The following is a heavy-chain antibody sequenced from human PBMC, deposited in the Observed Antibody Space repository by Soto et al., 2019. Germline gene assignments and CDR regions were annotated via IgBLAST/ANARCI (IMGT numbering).Heavy chain of an antibody. V-gene: IGHV1-69*01. Sequence: QVQLVQSGAEVKKPGSSVKVSCKASGGTFSSYAISWVRQAPGQGLEWMGGIIPIFGTANYAQKFQGRVTITADESTSTAYMELSSLRSEDTDVYYCARGALGYCSGGSCRSYYYYGMDVWGQGTTVTVSS. CDR1: GGTFSSYA. J-gene: IGHJ6*02. CDR2: IIPIFGTA. D-gene: IGHD2-15*01. CDR3: ARGALGYCSGGSCRSYYYYGMDV.